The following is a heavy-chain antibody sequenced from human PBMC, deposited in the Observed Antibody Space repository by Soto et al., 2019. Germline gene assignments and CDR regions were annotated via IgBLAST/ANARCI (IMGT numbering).Heavy chain of an antibody. CDR2: IYYSGST. D-gene: IGHD3-22*01. J-gene: IGHJ4*02. CDR1: GGSISSGGYY. CDR3: AREEGHYYDSSGTRRWFDY. V-gene: IGHV4-31*03. Sequence: QVQLQESGPGLVKPSQTLSLTCTVSGGSISSGGYYWSWIRQHPGKGLEWIGYIYYSGSTYYNPSPKTRVTISEDTFNNQFSLRLSAVTAAGTALYSCAREEGHYYDSSGTRRWFDYWGQGTLVTVSS.